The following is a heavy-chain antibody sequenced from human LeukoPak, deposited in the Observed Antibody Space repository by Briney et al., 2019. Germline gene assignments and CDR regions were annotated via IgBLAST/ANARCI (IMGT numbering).Heavy chain of an antibody. V-gene: IGHV3-23*01. J-gene: IGHJ4*02. D-gene: IGHD1-26*01. CDR2: ISGSGSTT. Sequence: GGSLRLSCAASGFTFSSYAMSWVRQAPGKGLEWVSAISGSGSTTYYADSVKGRFTISRDNSKNTLYLQMNSLRAEDTAVYYCAKDESIVGATTGDYWGQGTLVTVSS. CDR3: AKDESIVGATTGDY. CDR1: GFTFSSYA.